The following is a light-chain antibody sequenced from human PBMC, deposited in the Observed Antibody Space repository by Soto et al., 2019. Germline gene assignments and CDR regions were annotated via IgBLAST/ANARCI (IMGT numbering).Light chain of an antibody. Sequence: QSALTQPPSASGSPGQSVTISCTGISSDVGGYNYVSWYQQHPGKAPKLMIYEVSKRPSGVPDRFSGSKSGSTASLTVSGLQAEDEADYYCASYAGSNTYVFGTGTKLTVL. CDR2: EVS. J-gene: IGLJ1*01. CDR1: SSDVGGYNY. V-gene: IGLV2-8*01. CDR3: ASYAGSNTYV.